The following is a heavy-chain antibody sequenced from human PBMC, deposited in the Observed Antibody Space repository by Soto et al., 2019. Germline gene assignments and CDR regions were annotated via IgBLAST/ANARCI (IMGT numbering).Heavy chain of an antibody. D-gene: IGHD2-15*01. CDR2: ISGSGGST. V-gene: IGHV3-23*01. J-gene: IGHJ3*02. CDR1: AFTFSSYA. CDR3: AKVYCSGGSCYGDAFDI. Sequence: EVQLLESGGGLVQPGGSLRLSCAASAFTFSSYAMSWVRQAPGKGLEWVSAISGSGGSTYYADSVKGRFTISRDNSKNTLYLQMNSLRAEDTAVYYCAKVYCSGGSCYGDAFDIWGQGTMVTVSS.